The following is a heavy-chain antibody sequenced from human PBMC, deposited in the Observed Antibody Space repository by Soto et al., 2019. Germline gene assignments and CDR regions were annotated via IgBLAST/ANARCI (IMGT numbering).Heavy chain of an antibody. Sequence: PGGSLRLSCAASGFTFSIYWMSWFRQAPGKGLEWVANIKQDGSEKYYVDSVKGRFTISRDNAKNSLYLQMNSLRAEDTAVYYRARVQTTPHTGQYFDYWGQGPLVTVSS. CDR1: GFTFSIYW. CDR2: IKQDGSEK. J-gene: IGHJ4*02. CDR3: ARVQTTPHTGQYFDY. D-gene: IGHD1-1*01. V-gene: IGHV3-7*05.